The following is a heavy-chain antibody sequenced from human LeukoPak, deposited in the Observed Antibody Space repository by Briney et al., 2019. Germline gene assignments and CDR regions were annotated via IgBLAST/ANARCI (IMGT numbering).Heavy chain of an antibody. Sequence: SETLSLTCTVSGGSISGYYWSWIRQPPGKGLEWIGYIHYSGSTNYNPSLKSRVTISVDTSKNQFSLKLSSVTAADTAVYYCAREPESLRNYPYGMDVWGQGTTVTVSS. CDR1: GGSISGYY. J-gene: IGHJ6*02. CDR3: AREPESLRNYPYGMDV. V-gene: IGHV4-59*01. D-gene: IGHD1-7*01. CDR2: IHYSGST.